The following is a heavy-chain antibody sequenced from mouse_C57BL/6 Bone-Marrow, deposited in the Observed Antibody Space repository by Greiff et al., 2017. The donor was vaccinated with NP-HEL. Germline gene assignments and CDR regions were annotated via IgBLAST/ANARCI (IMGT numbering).Heavy chain of an antibody. D-gene: IGHD2-4*01. CDR3: ARTPYDYAFAY. CDR1: GYTFTSYW. V-gene: IGHV1-50*01. CDR2: IDPSDSYT. J-gene: IGHJ3*01. Sequence: QVQLQQPGAELVKPGASVKLSCKASGYTFTSYWMQWVNQRPGQGLEWIGEIDPSDSYTNYNQKFKGKATLTVDTSSSTAYMQLSSLTSEDSAVYYCARTPYDYAFAYWGQGTLVTVSA.